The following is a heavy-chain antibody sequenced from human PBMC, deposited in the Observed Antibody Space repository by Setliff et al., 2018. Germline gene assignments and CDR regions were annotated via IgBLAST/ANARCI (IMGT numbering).Heavy chain of an antibody. CDR1: GYTFIDYG. CDR2: IIPNFGTT. CDR3: AREVVVVKSAINYYYYMDV. J-gene: IGHJ6*03. D-gene: IGHD2-2*01. V-gene: IGHV1-69*05. Sequence: GASVKVSCKASGYTFIDYGISWVRQAPGQGLEWMGGIIPNFGTTSYAQKFQGRVTITTDESTNTAYMELSSLRSDDTAVFYCAREVVVVKSAINYYYYMDVWGKGTTVTVSS.